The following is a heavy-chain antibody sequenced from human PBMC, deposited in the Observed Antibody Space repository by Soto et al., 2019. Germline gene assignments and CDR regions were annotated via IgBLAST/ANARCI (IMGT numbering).Heavy chain of an antibody. CDR2: ISAYNGNT. J-gene: IGHJ4*02. CDR3: ARGGTFRYVLGRYDFDY. CDR1: GYTFTSYG. D-gene: IGHD3-16*01. V-gene: IGHV1-18*01. Sequence: QVQLVQSGAEVKKPGASVKVSCKASGYTFTSYGISWVRQAPGQGLEWMGWISAYNGNTNYAQKLQGRVTMTTDTSTSIAYMELRSLRSDYTAVYYCARGGTFRYVLGRYDFDYWGQGTLVTVSS.